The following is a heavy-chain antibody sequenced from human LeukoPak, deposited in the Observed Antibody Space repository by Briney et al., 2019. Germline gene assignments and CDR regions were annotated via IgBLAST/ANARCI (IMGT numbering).Heavy chain of an antibody. J-gene: IGHJ4*02. V-gene: IGHV1-2*02. Sequence: ASVKVSCKASGYRFTDHYVHWVRQAPGQGLEWMAWINPNGGTTNFAQMFQGRVTILTDTSISTAYMELSNLRSDDTAVYYCARTSDYYNYYFDYWGQGTPVTVSS. CDR2: INPNGGTT. CDR3: ARTSDYYNYYFDY. D-gene: IGHD4-11*01. CDR1: GYRFTDHY.